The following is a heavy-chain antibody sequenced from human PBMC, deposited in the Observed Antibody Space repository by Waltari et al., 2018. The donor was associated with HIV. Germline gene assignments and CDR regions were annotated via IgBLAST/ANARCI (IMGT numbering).Heavy chain of an antibody. Sequence: EVQLVESGGGLVQSGGYLRLSCAAPGFTFTNYAMNWVRQAPGKGLEWGSASSGSGGSTYYADSVKGRFTISRDNSKNTLYLQMNSLRAEDTAVYYCAKDDSTGSSGYYPFHYWGQGTLITVSS. J-gene: IGHJ4*02. D-gene: IGHD3-22*01. CDR2: SSGSGGST. CDR3: AKDDSTGSSGYYPFHY. V-gene: IGHV3-23*04. CDR1: GFTFTNYA.